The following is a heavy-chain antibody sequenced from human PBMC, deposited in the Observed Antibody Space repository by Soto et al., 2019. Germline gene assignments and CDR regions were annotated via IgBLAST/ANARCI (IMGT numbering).Heavy chain of an antibody. V-gene: IGHV4-39*01. CDR3: ARRYYDFWSGYPGYFDY. J-gene: IGHJ4*02. CDR2: IYYSGST. CDR1: GGSISSSSYY. D-gene: IGHD3-3*01. Sequence: SETLSLTCTVSGGSISSSSYYWGWIRQPPGKGLEWIGSIYYSGSTYYNPSLKSRVTISVDTSKNQFSLKLSSVTAADTAVYYCARRYYDFWSGYPGYFDYWGQGTLVTVS.